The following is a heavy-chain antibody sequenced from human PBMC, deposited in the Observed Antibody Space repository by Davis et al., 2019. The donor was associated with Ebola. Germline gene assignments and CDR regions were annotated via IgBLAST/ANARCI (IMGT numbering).Heavy chain of an antibody. J-gene: IGHJ4*02. CDR2: IYYSGST. V-gene: IGHV4-59*08. CDR3: ARGRLEPFDY. Sequence: PSETLSLTCTVSGGSISSYYWSWIRQPPGKGLEWIGYIYYSGSTNYNPSLKSRVTISVDTSKNQFSLKLSSVTAADTAVYYCARGRLEPFDYWGQGTLVTVSS. CDR1: GGSISSYY. D-gene: IGHD1-1*01.